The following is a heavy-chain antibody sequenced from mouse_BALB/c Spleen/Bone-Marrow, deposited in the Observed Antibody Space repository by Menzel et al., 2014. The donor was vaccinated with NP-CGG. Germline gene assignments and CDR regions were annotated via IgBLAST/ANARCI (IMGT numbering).Heavy chain of an antibody. D-gene: IGHD2-3*01. Sequence: QVQLQQSGSVLVRPGDSVKLSCKASGYTFTSTWIHWAKQRPGQGLERIGEIHPNSGNTKYNEKLKGKATLTADTSSSTAYVDLSSLTSEDSAVYYCTRDGVGGAMDYWGQGTSVTVSS. CDR3: TRDGVGGAMDY. CDR1: GYTFTSTW. CDR2: IHPNSGNT. V-gene: IGHV1S130*01. J-gene: IGHJ4*01.